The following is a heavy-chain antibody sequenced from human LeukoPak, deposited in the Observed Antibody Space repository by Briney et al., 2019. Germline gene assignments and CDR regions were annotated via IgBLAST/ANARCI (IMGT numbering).Heavy chain of an antibody. Sequence: GRSLRLSCAASGFTFSSYAMHWVRQAPGKGLEWVAVISYDGSNKYYADSVKGRFTIFRDNSKNTLYLQMNSLRAEDTAVYYCARDRGYYDSSGAYFQHWGQGTLVTVSS. J-gene: IGHJ1*01. CDR2: ISYDGSNK. V-gene: IGHV3-30*04. CDR3: ARDRGYYDSSGAYFQH. D-gene: IGHD3-22*01. CDR1: GFTFSSYA.